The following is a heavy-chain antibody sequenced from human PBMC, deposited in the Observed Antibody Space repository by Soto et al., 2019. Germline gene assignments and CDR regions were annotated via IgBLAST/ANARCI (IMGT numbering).Heavy chain of an antibody. CDR2: IYSSGNI. CDR3: ARDSGMIRGNYGMDV. Sequence: GGSLRLSCAASGFIVRSNYMTWVRQAPGKGLEWVSVIYSSGNIYYADPVKGRFTTSSDNSQNTMFLQMNSLRAEDTAVYYCARDSGMIRGNYGMDVWGQGTTVTVSS. J-gene: IGHJ6*02. CDR1: GFIVRSNY. V-gene: IGHV3-53*01. D-gene: IGHD3-10*01.